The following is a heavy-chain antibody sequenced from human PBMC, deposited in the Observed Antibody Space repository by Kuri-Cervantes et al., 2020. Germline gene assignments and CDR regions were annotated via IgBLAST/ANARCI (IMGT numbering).Heavy chain of an antibody. J-gene: IGHJ4*02. Sequence: ASVKVSCKASGYTFTSYVISWVRQAPGQGLEWMGIINPSGGSTSYAQKFQGRVTMTRDTSTSTVYMELSSLRSEDTAVYYCARDKSTGVFDYWGQGTLVTVSS. D-gene: IGHD7-27*01. CDR3: ARDKSTGVFDY. CDR2: INPSGGST. CDR1: GYTFTSYV. V-gene: IGHV1-46*01.